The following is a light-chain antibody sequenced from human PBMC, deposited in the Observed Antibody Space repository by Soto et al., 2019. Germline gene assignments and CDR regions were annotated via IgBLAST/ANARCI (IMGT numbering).Light chain of an antibody. CDR3: QQYNTWPA. Sequence: EIVMTQSPATLSVSPGERATLSCRASQSVSSNLAWYQQKPGQAPRLLIYGASTRATGIPARFSGSGSGTEFTLTISSLQSEDFADYYCQQYNTWPAFGQGTKVEIK. CDR2: GAS. V-gene: IGKV3-15*01. J-gene: IGKJ1*01. CDR1: QSVSSN.